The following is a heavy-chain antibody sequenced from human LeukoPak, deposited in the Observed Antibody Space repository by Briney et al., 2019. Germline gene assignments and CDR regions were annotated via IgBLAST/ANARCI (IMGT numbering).Heavy chain of an antibody. D-gene: IGHD3-16*01. J-gene: IGHJ4*02. V-gene: IGHV4-59*01. CDR3: AREGGGWFDF. Sequence: SETLSLTCTVSGGSINGYYWSWIRQPPGKGLEWIGYVFSSGITNYNPSLKSRVTISVDTSKTQFSLKLSSMTAADTAVYYCAREGGGWFDFWGQGTLVTVSS. CDR1: GGSINGYY. CDR2: VFSSGIT.